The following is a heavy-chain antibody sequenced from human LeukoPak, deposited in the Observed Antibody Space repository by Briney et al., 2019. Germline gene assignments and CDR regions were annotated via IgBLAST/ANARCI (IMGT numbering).Heavy chain of an antibody. CDR2: IYSGGST. CDR3: AKDRIPDGFYSLDH. CDR1: GFTVSSNY. Sequence: HPGGSLRLSCAASGFTVSSNYMSWVRQAPGKGLEWVSVIYSGGSTYYADSVEGRFTISRDNSKNTLYLQMNTLRAEDTAIYYCAKDRIPDGFYSLDHWGQGALVTVSS. J-gene: IGHJ4*02. V-gene: IGHV3-66*01. D-gene: IGHD3-3*01.